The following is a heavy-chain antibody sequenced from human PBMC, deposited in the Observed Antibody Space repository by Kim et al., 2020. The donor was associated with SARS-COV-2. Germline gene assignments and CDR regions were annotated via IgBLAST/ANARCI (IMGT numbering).Heavy chain of an antibody. D-gene: IGHD3-10*01. Sequence: SETLSLTCAVSGGSISSSNWWSWVRQPPGKGLGWIGEIYHSGSTNYNPSLKSRVTISVDKSKNQFYLKLSSVTAADTAVYYCARDGSGSYEGVWFDPWGQGTLVTVSS. V-gene: IGHV4-4*02. CDR3: ARDGSGSYEGVWFDP. CDR1: GGSISSSNW. CDR2: IYHSGST. J-gene: IGHJ5*02.